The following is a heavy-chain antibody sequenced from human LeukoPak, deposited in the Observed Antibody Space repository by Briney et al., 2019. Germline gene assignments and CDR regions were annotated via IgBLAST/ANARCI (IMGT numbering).Heavy chain of an antibody. CDR2: ISWNRRDGDNV. Sequence: GGSLRLSCAAFGFTFEDFAMHWVRQSPGQGLEWVSSISWNRRDGDNVAYADSVEGRFTISRDKAGNSLYLQMNSLRVEDTAVYYCARDHRYAFDNWGHGTLVTVSS. V-gene: IGHV3-9*01. CDR3: ARDHRYAFDN. D-gene: IGHD5-12*01. CDR1: GFTFEDFA. J-gene: IGHJ4*01.